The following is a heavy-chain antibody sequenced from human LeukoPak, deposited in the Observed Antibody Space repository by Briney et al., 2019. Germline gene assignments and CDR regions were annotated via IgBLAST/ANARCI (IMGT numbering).Heavy chain of an antibody. CDR2: IYYSGIT. Sequence: SSETLSLTCTVSGGSISSGSYYWNWVRQPAGKGLEWIGYIYYSGITNYNPSLKSRVTISVDTSKNQFSLKLSSVTAADTAVYYCARDSEGIGQDYWGQGTLVTVPS. D-gene: IGHD2-15*01. V-gene: IGHV4-61*10. CDR1: GGSISSGSYY. CDR3: ARDSEGIGQDY. J-gene: IGHJ4*02.